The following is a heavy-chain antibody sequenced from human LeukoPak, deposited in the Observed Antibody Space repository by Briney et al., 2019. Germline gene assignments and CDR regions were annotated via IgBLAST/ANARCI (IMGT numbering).Heavy chain of an antibody. Sequence: PGGSLRLSCAASGFTFSSYGMSWVRQAPGKGLEWVSAISGSGGSTYYADSVKGRFTISRDNSKNTLYLQMNSLRAEDTAVYYCAKTRLYFDWFFDYWGQGTLVTVSS. J-gene: IGHJ4*02. D-gene: IGHD3-9*01. CDR3: AKTRLYFDWFFDY. CDR2: ISGSGGST. V-gene: IGHV3-23*01. CDR1: GFTFSSYG.